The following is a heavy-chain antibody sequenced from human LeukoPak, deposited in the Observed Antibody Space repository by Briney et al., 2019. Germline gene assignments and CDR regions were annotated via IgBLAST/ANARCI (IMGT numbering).Heavy chain of an antibody. D-gene: IGHD6-6*01. CDR1: GYTFTSYG. Sequence: ASVKVSCKASGYTFTSYGISWVRQAPGQGLEWMGWISAYNGNTNYAQKLQGRVTMTRDTSTSTVYMELSSLRSEDTAVYYCARGATYSSSSALDYWGQGTLVTVSS. CDR3: ARGATYSSSSALDY. J-gene: IGHJ4*02. V-gene: IGHV1-18*01. CDR2: ISAYNGNT.